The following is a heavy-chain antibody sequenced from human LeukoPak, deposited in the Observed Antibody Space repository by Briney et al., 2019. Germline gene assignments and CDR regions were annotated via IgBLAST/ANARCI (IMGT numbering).Heavy chain of an antibody. J-gene: IGHJ4*02. D-gene: IGHD2-2*01. CDR2: ISGSGGST. V-gene: IGHV3-23*01. CDR3: AKDRGSYFQLLPSGYFDY. CDR1: GFTFSSYP. Sequence: QPGGSLRLSCAASGFTFSSYPMPWVRQAPGKGLEWVSAISGSGGSTYYADSVKGRFTISRDNSKNTLYLQMNSLRAEDTAVYYCAKDRGSYFQLLPSGYFDYWGQGTLVTVSS.